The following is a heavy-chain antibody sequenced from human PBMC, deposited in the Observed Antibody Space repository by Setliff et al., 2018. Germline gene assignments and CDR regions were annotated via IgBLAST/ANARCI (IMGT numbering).Heavy chain of an antibody. CDR1: GFTFSSYG. Sequence: PGGSLRLSCAASGFTFSSYGMRWVRQAPGKGLEWVAFIRYDGSNKDYADSVKGRFTISRDNSKNAVYLQMNSLRAEDTAEYYCARGVVVVVAATSNYFDPWGQGTLVTVSS. D-gene: IGHD2-15*01. CDR3: ARGVVVVVAATSNYFDP. J-gene: IGHJ5*02. V-gene: IGHV3-30*02. CDR2: IRYDGSNK.